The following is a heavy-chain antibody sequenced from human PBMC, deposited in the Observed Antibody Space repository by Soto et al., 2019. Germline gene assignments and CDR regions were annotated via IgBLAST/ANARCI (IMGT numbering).Heavy chain of an antibody. CDR2: ISYDGSNK. CDR1: GFTFSSYA. D-gene: IGHD4-17*01. V-gene: IGHV3-30-3*01. J-gene: IGHJ4*02. CDR3: ARALGDYGDC. Sequence: QGQLAESGGGVVQPGRSLRLSCAASGFTFSSYAMHWVRQAPGKGLEWVAVISYDGSNKYYADSVKGRFTISRDNSKNTLYLQMNSLRVDDTAVYYCARALGDYGDCWGQGTLVTVSS.